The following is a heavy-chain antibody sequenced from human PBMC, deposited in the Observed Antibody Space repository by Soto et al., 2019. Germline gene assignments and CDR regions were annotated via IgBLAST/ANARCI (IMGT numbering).Heavy chain of an antibody. CDR1: GGSFSGYY. CDR3: ALVASRLMDV. CDR2: INHSGST. J-gene: IGHJ6*03. Sequence: SETLSLTCAVYGGSFSGYYWSWIRQPPGKGLEWIGEINHSGSTNYNPSLKSRVTISVDTSKNQFSLKLSSVTAADTAVYYCALVASRLMDVWGKGTTVTVSS. V-gene: IGHV4-34*01. D-gene: IGHD2-21*01.